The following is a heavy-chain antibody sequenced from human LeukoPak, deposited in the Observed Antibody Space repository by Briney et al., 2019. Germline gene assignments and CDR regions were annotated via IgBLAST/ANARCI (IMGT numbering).Heavy chain of an antibody. D-gene: IGHD6-13*01. CDR3: ARRGAAGFDY. V-gene: IGHV4-39*01. Sequence: PSETLSLTCTVSGGSISSSSYYWGWIRQPPGKGLEWIGSIYYSGSTYYNPSLKSRVTISVDTSKNQFSLKLSSVTAADTAVYYCARRGAAGFDYWGQGTLVTVSS. CDR1: GGSISSSSYY. J-gene: IGHJ4*02. CDR2: IYYSGST.